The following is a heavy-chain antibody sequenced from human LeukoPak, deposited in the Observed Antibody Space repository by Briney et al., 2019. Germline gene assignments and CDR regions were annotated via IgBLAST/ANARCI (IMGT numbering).Heavy chain of an antibody. CDR1: GFTFDDYA. V-gene: IGHV3-9*01. J-gene: IGHJ4*02. CDR3: ARDLSRAVVAATVGLYYFDY. D-gene: IGHD2-15*01. CDR2: INWNGNSI. Sequence: GGSLRLSCAASGFTFDDYAMHWVRQAPGKGLEWVSGINWNGNSIAYADSVKGRFTISRDNAKNSLYLQMNSLRAEDTAVYYCARDLSRAVVAATVGLYYFDYWGQGTLVTVSS.